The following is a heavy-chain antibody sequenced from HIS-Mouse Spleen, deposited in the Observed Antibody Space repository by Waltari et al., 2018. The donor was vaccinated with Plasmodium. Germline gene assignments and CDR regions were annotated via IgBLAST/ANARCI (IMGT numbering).Heavy chain of an antibody. V-gene: IGHV4-59*08. J-gene: IGHJ4*02. D-gene: IGHD5-18*01. CDR1: GGPISSYY. CDR3: ARLRYSYGYFDY. Sequence: QVQLQESGPGLVKTSETLSLTCTDSGGPISSYYWRWIRQPPGKGLEWIGYIYYSGSTNYNPSLKSRVTISVDTSKNQFSLKLSSVTAADTAVYYCARLRYSYGYFDYWGQGTLVTVSS. CDR2: IYYSGST.